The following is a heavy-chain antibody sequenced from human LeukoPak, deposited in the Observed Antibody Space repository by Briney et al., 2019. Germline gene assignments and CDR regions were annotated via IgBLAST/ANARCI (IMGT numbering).Heavy chain of an antibody. CDR3: ARRRDGYNYHYFDY. CDR1: GGTFSSYA. D-gene: IGHD5-24*01. J-gene: IGHJ4*02. V-gene: IGHV1-69*13. Sequence: ASVKVSCKASGGTFSSYAISWVRQAPGQGLEWMGGIIPIFGTANYAQKFQGRVTITADESTSTAYMELSSLRSEDTAVYYCARRRDGYNYHYFDYWGQGTLVTVSS. CDR2: IIPIFGTA.